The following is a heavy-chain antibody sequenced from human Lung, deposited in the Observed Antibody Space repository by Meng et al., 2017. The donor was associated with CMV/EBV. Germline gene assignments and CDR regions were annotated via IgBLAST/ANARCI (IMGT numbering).Heavy chain of an antibody. CDR2: LYPDGST. CDR3: ARTPVRFCNTHMCYAFDY. CDR1: SDSITNYF. J-gene: IGHJ4*02. D-gene: IGHD2-2*01. V-gene: IGHV4-4*07. Sequence: QEQLEESRPRLVKPSETLSVTCIVSSDSITNYFWSWVRQPAGKGLEWIGRLYPDGSTDYNPSLSSRLTLSLDTSKIRFSLKLRSVTAADTAIYYCARTPVRFCNTHMCYAFDYWGQGALVTVSS.